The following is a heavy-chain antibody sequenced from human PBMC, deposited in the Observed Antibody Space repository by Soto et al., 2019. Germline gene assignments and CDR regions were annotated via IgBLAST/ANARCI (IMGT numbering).Heavy chain of an antibody. Sequence: QVQLQESGPGLVKPSQTLSLTCTVSSGSISNGDHYWTWIRQPPGKGLEWIGYIHYSGSTYYNPSLKSRVTMSIDTSRNQFSLKLNSVTAADTAVYYCAGPGDNFDFWGQGSLVTVSS. J-gene: IGHJ4*02. D-gene: IGHD2-21*01. V-gene: IGHV4-30-4*01. CDR1: SGSISNGDHY. CDR2: IHYSGST. CDR3: AGPGDNFDF.